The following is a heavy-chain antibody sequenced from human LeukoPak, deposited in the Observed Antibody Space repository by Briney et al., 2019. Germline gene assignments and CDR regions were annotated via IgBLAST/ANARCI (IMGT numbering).Heavy chain of an antibody. CDR2: INPNSGGT. CDR3: ASALYGNSGFDY. Sequence: ASVKVSCKASGYSFTAYYIHWVRQAPGQGPEWMGWINPNSGGTKYAQRFQGRVTMTRDTSISTVYIEVSRLTSDDTAVYYCASALYGNSGFDYWGQGTLVTVSS. V-gene: IGHV1-2*02. J-gene: IGHJ4*02. D-gene: IGHD4-23*01. CDR1: GYSFTAYY.